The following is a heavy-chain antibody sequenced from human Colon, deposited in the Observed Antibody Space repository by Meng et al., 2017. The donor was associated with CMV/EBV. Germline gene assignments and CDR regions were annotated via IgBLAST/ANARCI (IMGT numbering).Heavy chain of an antibody. D-gene: IGHD1-26*01. CDR3: ATGSGDFDH. J-gene: IGHJ4*02. CDR1: GAPISNFF. V-gene: IGHV4-4*07. CDR2: IQSDGNT. Sequence: QLQESGPGLVRPPETLSSTCSGSGAPISNFFWSWIRQSAGMRLEWIGRIQSDGNTYYNPSLKSRVTVSQDTSKNQISLRLRSVTAAETAVYYCATGSGDFDHWGQGTLVTVSS.